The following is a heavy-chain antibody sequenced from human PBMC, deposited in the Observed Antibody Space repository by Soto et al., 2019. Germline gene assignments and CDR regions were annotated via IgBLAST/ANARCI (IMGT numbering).Heavy chain of an antibody. J-gene: IGHJ5*02. CDR3: AKFYGGKSAHTYTIDP. V-gene: IGHV3-23*01. D-gene: IGHD2-15*01. CDR1: GFTFSTYA. CDR2: INTSGGST. Sequence: EVQLLESGGDLVQPGGSLRLSCAASGFTFSTYAMSWVRQAPGKGLEWVSTINTSGGSTYYADSVKGRFTISRDNSKNTLYLQMNSLRPEDTAVYDCAKFYGGKSAHTYTIDPWGQGTLVTVSS.